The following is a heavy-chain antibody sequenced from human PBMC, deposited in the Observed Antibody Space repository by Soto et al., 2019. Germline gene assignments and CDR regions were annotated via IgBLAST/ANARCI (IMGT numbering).Heavy chain of an antibody. CDR1: GGTFSSYT. J-gene: IGHJ6*02. V-gene: IGHV1-69*02. D-gene: IGHD2-21*02. Sequence: QVQLVQSGAEVKKPGSSVKVSCKASGGTFSSYTISWVRQAPGQGLEWMGRIIPILGIANYAQKFQGRVTITADKSTITAYMELSSLRSEDTAVYYCARTLAYCRGDCYSRYYGMDVWGQGTTVTVSS. CDR2: IIPILGIA. CDR3: ARTLAYCRGDCYSRYYGMDV.